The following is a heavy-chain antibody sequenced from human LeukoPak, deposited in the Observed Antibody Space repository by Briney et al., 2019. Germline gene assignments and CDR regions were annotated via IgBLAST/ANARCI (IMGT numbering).Heavy chain of an antibody. CDR2: ISYDGSNK. CDR1: GFTFSSYG. CDR3: ELYCGGDCYSFSGDY. D-gene: IGHD2-21*02. J-gene: IGHJ4*02. V-gene: IGHV3-30*03. Sequence: GGSLRLSCVASGFTFSSYGMHWVRQAPGKGLEWVAVISYDGSNKYYADSVKGRFTISRDNSKNTLYLQMNSLRAEDTAVYYCELYCGGDCYSFSGDYWGQGTLVTVSS.